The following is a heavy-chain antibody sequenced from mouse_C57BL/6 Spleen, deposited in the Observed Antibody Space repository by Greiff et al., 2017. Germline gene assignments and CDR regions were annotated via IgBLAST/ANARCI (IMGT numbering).Heavy chain of an antibody. V-gene: IGHV5-9-1*02. D-gene: IGHD2-4*01. CDR3: TRDGDYPYAMDY. CDR2: ISSGGDYI. J-gene: IGHJ4*01. CDR1: GFTFSSYA. Sequence: EVKLVESGEGLVKPGGSLKLSCAASGFTFSSYAMSWVRQTPEKRLEWVAYISSGGDYIYYADTVKGRFTISRDNARNTLYLQMSSLKSEDTAMYYCTRDGDYPYAMDYWGQGTSVTVSS.